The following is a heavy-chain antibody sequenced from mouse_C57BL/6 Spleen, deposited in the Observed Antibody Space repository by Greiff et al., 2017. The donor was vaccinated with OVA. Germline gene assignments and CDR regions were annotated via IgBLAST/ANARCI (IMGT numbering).Heavy chain of an antibody. Sequence: EVKLVESGGGLVQPGGSLKLSCAASGFTFSDYYMYWVRQTPEKRLEWVAYISNGGGSTYYPDTVKGRFTISRDNAKNTLYLQMSRLKSEDTAMHYCARGPYYAMDYWGQGTSVTVSS. CDR3: ARGPYYAMDY. CDR1: GFTFSDYY. V-gene: IGHV5-12*01. CDR2: ISNGGGST. J-gene: IGHJ4*01.